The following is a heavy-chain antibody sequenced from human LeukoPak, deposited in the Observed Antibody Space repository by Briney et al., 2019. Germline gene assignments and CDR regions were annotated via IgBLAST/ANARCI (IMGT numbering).Heavy chain of an antibody. Sequence: PSETLSLTCAVYGGSFSVYYWSWIRQPPGKGLEWIGEINHSGSTNYNPSLKSRVTISVDTSKNQFSLKLSSVTAADTAVYYCARGGLITIFGVASSLDYWGQGTLDTVSS. D-gene: IGHD3-3*01. V-gene: IGHV4-34*01. CDR2: INHSGST. CDR3: ARGGLITIFGVASSLDY. CDR1: GGSFSVYY. J-gene: IGHJ4*02.